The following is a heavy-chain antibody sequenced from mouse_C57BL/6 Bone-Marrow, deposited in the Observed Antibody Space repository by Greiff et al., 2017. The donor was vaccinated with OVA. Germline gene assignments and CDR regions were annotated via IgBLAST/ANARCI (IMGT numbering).Heavy chain of an antibody. CDR1: GYSFTDYN. Sequence: EVQLQQSGPELVKPGASVKISCKASGYSFTDYNMNWVKQTHGKSLEWIGVINPNYGTTNYNQKFKGKATLTVDQSSSTAYMQLNSLTSEDSAVYYCAFYYGRSYRYFDVWGTGTTVTVSS. J-gene: IGHJ1*03. D-gene: IGHD1-1*01. CDR3: AFYYGRSYRYFDV. V-gene: IGHV1-39*01. CDR2: INPNYGTT.